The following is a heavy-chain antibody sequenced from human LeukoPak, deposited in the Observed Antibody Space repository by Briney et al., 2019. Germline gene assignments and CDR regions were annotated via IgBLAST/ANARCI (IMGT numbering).Heavy chain of an antibody. CDR2: IYYSGST. CDR1: GVSISSYY. J-gene: IGHJ4*02. V-gene: IGHV4-59*01. CDR3: ARARGVPLYYFDF. Sequence: SETLSLSCTVSGVSISSYYWSWIRQPPGKGLEWIGYIYYSGSTNYNPSLKSRVTISVDTSKNQFSLKLSSVTAADTAVYYCARARGVPLYYFDFWGQGTLVTVSS. D-gene: IGHD3-10*01.